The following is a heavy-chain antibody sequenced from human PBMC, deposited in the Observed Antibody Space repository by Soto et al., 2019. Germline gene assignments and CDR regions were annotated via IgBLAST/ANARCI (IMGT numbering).Heavy chain of an antibody. CDR1: GGSISSYY. CDR3: ARLGGWLRLRGYNWNDDHFDY. Sequence: SETLSLTCTVSGGSISSYYWSWIRQPPGKGLEWIGYIYYSGSTNYNPSLKSRVTISVDTSKNQFSLKLSSVTAADTAVYYCARLGGWLRLRGYNWNDDHFDYWGQGTLVTVSS. J-gene: IGHJ4*02. V-gene: IGHV4-59*01. CDR2: IYYSGST. D-gene: IGHD1-20*01.